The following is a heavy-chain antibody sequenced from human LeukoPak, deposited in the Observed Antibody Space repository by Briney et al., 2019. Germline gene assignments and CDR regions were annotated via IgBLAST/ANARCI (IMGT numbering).Heavy chain of an antibody. D-gene: IGHD2-8*01. J-gene: IGHJ4*02. CDR2: ISSSGSTI. CDR1: GFTFSSYE. V-gene: IGHV3-48*03. Sequence: QPGGSLRLSCAASGFTFSSYEMNWVRQAPGKGLEWVSYISSSGSTIYYADSVKGRFTISRDNAKNSLYLQMNSLRAEDTAVYYCASSRPYCTNGVCFYSDYWGQGTLVTVSS. CDR3: ASSRPYCTNGVCFYSDY.